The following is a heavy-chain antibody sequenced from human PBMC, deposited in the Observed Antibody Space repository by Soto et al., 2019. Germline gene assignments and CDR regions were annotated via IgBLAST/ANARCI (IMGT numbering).Heavy chain of an antibody. Sequence: ASVKVSCKASGYTFTGYFMHWVRQAPGQGLEWMGWINPKTGGTNYAQKFRGRVTMTRDTSISTAYMDLSRLRSDDTAVYYCARDLRSGYDTHFDYWGQGTLVTVSS. D-gene: IGHD5-12*01. CDR3: ARDLRSGYDTHFDY. J-gene: IGHJ4*02. CDR2: INPKTGGT. CDR1: GYTFTGYF. V-gene: IGHV1-2*02.